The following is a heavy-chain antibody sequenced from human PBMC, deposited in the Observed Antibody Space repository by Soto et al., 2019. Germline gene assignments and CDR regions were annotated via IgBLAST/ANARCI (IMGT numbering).Heavy chain of an antibody. J-gene: IGHJ2*01. CDR1: DDSISTYY. Sequence: PSETLSLTCTVSDDSISTYYWNWIRQPPGKGLEWIGYIHHNGNTNSSPSLKSRVTMSMDTSKNQISLHLRSVTAADTAIYYCARDRGEYTSSWFWYFSHWGHGTLVTVSS. CDR3: ARDRGEYTSSWFWYFSH. D-gene: IGHD6-13*01. CDR2: IHHNGNT. V-gene: IGHV4-59*12.